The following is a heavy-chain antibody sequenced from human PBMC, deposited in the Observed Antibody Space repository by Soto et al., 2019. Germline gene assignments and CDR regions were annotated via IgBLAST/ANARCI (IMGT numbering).Heavy chain of an antibody. V-gene: IGHV1-18*04. CDR2: ISTYNENM. CDR1: GSTFTSNG. J-gene: IGHJ4*02. Sequence: ASVKVSCKVSGSTFTSNGIGWVRQAPGQGLEWLGWISTYNENMDSAPKLEDRLTMTTDRSTTTAYMELRNLESDDTALYYCARGQMADHAYFDYWGQGALVTVSS. CDR3: ARGQMADHAYFDY.